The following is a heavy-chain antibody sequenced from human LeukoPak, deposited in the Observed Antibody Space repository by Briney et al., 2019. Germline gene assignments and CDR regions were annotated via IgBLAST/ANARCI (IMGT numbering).Heavy chain of an antibody. V-gene: IGHV1-2*02. D-gene: IGHD6-13*01. CDR3: ARWASIAAAGPVRYFDY. J-gene: IGHJ4*02. Sequence: ASVKVSCKASGYTFTGYYMHWVRQAPGQGLEGMGWINANSGGTNYAQKFQGRVTITRDTSISTAYMELSRLRSDDTAVYYCARWASIAAAGPVRYFDYWGQGTLVTVSS. CDR2: INANSGGT. CDR1: GYTFTGYY.